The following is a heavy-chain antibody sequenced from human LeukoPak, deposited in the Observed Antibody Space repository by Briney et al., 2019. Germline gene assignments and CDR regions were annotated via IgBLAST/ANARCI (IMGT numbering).Heavy chain of an antibody. CDR3: ATEPELTLTESHAFDI. V-gene: IGHV4-30-2*01. Sequence: SQTLSLTCTVSGGSISSGGYYWSWIRQPPGKGLEWIGYIYHSGSTYYNPSLKSRVTISVDRSKNQFSLKLSSVTAADTAVYYCATEPELTLTESHAFDIWGQGTMVTVSS. D-gene: IGHD1-7*01. CDR1: GGSISSGGYY. CDR2: IYHSGST. J-gene: IGHJ3*02.